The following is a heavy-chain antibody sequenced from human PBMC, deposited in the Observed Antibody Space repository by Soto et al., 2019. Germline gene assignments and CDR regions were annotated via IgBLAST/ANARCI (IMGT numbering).Heavy chain of an antibody. J-gene: IGHJ5*02. CDR1: GGSISSYY. D-gene: IGHD6-13*01. CDR3: ARAQTGYSSSWYWFDP. CDR2: IYYSGST. Sequence: SETLSLTCTVSGGSISSYYWSWIRQPPGKGLEWIGYIYYSGSTNYNPSLKSRVTISVDTSKNQFSLKLSSVTAADTAVYYCARAQTGYSSSWYWFDPWGQGTLVTVSS. V-gene: IGHV4-59*01.